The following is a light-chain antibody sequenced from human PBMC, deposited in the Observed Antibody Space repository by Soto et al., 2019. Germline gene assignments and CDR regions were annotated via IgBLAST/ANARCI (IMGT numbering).Light chain of an antibody. CDR3: QQYDSWLT. Sequence: IVMTQTPATLSVSPGGRVTLSCRASQSVSYHVAWYQQKPGQTPRLVIYDASTRASGIPARFSGSRSGTGFSLTISSLQSEDFGIYYCQQYDSWLTFGGGTRVDIK. CDR2: DAS. CDR1: QSVSYH. J-gene: IGKJ4*01. V-gene: IGKV3-15*01.